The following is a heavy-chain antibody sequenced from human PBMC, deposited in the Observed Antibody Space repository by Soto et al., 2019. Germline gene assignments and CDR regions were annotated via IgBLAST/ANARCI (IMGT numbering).Heavy chain of an antibody. V-gene: IGHV1-18*01. CDR3: ARESSSCCHDY. CDR1: GYTFTSYG. Sequence: QVQLVQSGAEVKKPGASVKVSCKASGYTFTSYGISWVRQAPGQGLEWMGWISAYNGNTNYAQKLQGRVTMTTDTPTSTAYIELRTLRADDTAVYYCARESSSCCHDYWGQGPLVTVSS. CDR2: ISAYNGNT. D-gene: IGHD6-13*01. J-gene: IGHJ4*02.